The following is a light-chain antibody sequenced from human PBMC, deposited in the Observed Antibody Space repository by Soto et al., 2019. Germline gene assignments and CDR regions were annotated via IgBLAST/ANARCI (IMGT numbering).Light chain of an antibody. CDR3: QPSYSTLST. CDR2: AAS. CDR1: QSISSY. Sequence: DIQMTQSPSSLSASVGDRVTITCRASQSISSYLNWYQQKPRKAPKLLIYAASSLQSGVPSRFSGRGSGTDFTPTISSLQPEDFANSDCQPSYSTLSTFGQGTKVEIK. J-gene: IGKJ1*01. V-gene: IGKV1-39*01.